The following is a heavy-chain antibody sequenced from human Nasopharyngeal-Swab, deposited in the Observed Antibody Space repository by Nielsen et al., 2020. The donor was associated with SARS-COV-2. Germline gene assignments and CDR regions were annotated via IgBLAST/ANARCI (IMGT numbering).Heavy chain of an antibody. V-gene: IGHV3-21*01. Sequence: GESLKISCAASGFTFNSYSMNWVRQAPGKGLEWVSSISSSSSYICYADSVKGRFTISRDNAKNSLYLQMNSLRAEDTAVYYCARDRSNWGSYYYYYGMDVWGQGTTVTVSS. D-gene: IGHD7-27*01. CDR3: ARDRSNWGSYYYYYGMDV. J-gene: IGHJ6*02. CDR2: ISSSSSYI. CDR1: GFTFNSYS.